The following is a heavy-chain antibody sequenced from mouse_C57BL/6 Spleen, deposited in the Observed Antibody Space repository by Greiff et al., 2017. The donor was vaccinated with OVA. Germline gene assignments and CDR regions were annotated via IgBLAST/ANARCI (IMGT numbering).Heavy chain of an antibody. J-gene: IGHJ1*03. V-gene: IGHV1-15*01. CDR2: IDPETGGT. Sequence: VKLQESGAELVRPGASVTLSCKASGYTFTDYEMHWVKQTPVHGLEWIGAIDPETGGTAYNQKFKGKAILTADKSSSTAYMELRSLTSEDSAVYYCSNYWYFDVWGTGTTVTVSS. CDR1: GYTFTDYE. CDR3: SNYWYFDV.